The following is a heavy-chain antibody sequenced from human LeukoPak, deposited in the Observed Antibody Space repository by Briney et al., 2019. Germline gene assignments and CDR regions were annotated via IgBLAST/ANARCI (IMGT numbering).Heavy chain of an antibody. CDR1: GGSISNYY. CDR2: VFYSGST. Sequence: SETLSLTCTVSGGSISNYYWSWIRQPPGKGLEWVGYVFYSGSTNYNPSLRSRVTISVDTSNNQFPLKLSSVTAADTAVYYCARANYDFWSGFTAEFDYWGQGTLVTVSS. CDR3: ARANYDFWSGFTAEFDY. D-gene: IGHD3-3*01. J-gene: IGHJ4*02. V-gene: IGHV4-59*12.